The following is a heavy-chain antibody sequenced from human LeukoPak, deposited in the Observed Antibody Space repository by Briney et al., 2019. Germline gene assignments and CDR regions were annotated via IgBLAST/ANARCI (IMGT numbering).Heavy chain of an antibody. V-gene: IGHV4-34*01. Sequence: SETLSLTCAVYGGSFSGYYWSWIRQPPGKGLEWIGEINHSGSTNYNPSLKSRVTISVDTSKNQFSLKLSSVTAADTAVYYCARGLAGRTIRSDPWGQGTLVTVSS. J-gene: IGHJ5*02. CDR2: INHSGST. CDR3: ARGLAGRTIRSDP. D-gene: IGHD3-3*01. CDR1: GGSFSGYY.